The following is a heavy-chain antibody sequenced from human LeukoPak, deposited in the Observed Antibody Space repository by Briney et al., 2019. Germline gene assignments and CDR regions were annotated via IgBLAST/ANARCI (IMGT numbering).Heavy chain of an antibody. D-gene: IGHD3-10*01. J-gene: IGHJ4*02. CDR1: GFTFSSYA. CDR3: AKPKMDRGLGEYLDY. Sequence: GGSLRLSCAASGFTFSSYAMSWVRQAPGKGLEWVSAISGSGGSTYYADSVKGRFTISRDNSTNTLYLQMNSLRAEDTAVYYCAKPKMDRGLGEYLDYWGQGTLVTVSS. CDR2: ISGSGGST. V-gene: IGHV3-23*01.